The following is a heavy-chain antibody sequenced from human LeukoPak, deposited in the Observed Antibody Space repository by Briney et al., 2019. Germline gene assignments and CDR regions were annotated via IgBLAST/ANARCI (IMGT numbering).Heavy chain of an antibody. Sequence: PGGSLRLSCAASGFTFSFYGMHWLHQTPGKGLEWLAVIAYNGSGIYYADSVKGRFTISRDNAKNSLYLQMNSLRAEDTAVYYCARGAYSSSWYEVYFQHWGQGTLVTVSS. CDR3: ARGAYSSSWYEVYFQH. J-gene: IGHJ1*01. V-gene: IGHV3-30*03. CDR2: IAYNGSGI. D-gene: IGHD6-13*01. CDR1: GFTFSFYG.